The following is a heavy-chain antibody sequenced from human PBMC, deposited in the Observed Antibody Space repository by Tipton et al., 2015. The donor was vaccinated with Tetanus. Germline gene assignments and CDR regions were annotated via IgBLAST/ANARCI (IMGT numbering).Heavy chain of an antibody. CDR2: IKSEIDGGTT. CDR1: GLPFSNAW. J-gene: IGHJ6*01. CDR3: TTRRNGLDV. V-gene: IGHV3-15*01. Sequence: SLRLSCAASGLPFSNAWMTWVRQAPGKGLEWVGRIKSEIDGGTTDYAAPVKGIFTISRDDSKNTAYLQMNSLKTEDTAVYFCTTRRNGLDVWGQGTTVTVSS.